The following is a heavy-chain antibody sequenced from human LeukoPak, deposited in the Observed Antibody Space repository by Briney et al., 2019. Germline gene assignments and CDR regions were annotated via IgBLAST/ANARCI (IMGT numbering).Heavy chain of an antibody. CDR3: ARDMKGASLAFDM. D-gene: IGHD1-26*01. Sequence: GGSLRLSCAASGFTFSSYWMSWLRQAPGKGLEWVANIKQDGSENYYLDSVKGRFTISGDNAKNSMYMQMNSLTAEDTAVYYRARDMKGASLAFDMWGQGTMVTVSS. V-gene: IGHV3-7*01. J-gene: IGHJ3*02. CDR2: IKQDGSEN. CDR1: GFTFSSYW.